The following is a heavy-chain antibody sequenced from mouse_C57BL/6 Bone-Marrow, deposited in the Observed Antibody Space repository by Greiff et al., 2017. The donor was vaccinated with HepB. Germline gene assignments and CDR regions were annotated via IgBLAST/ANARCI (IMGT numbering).Heavy chain of an antibody. CDR1: GFTFSSYG. CDR2: ISSGGSYT. V-gene: IGHV5-6*01. J-gene: IGHJ2*01. Sequence: EVQLQQSGGDLVKPGGSLKLSCAASGFTFSSYGMSWVRQTPDKRLEWVATISSGGSYTYYPDSVKGRFTISRDNAKNTLYLQMSSLKSEDTAMYYCASWEGYFDYWGQGTTLTVSS. D-gene: IGHD4-1*01. CDR3: ASWEGYFDY.